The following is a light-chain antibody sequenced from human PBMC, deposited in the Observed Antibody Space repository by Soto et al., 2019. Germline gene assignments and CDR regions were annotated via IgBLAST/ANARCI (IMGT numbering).Light chain of an antibody. CDR2: SNN. J-gene: IGLJ1*01. CDR1: SSNIGSNT. Sequence: QSVLTQPPSASGTPEQRVTISCSGSSSNIGSNTVNWYQQLPGTAPELLIYSNNQRPSGVPDRFSGSKSGTSASLAISGLQSEDEADYYCAAWDDSLNAYVFGTGTKLTVL. V-gene: IGLV1-44*01. CDR3: AAWDDSLNAYV.